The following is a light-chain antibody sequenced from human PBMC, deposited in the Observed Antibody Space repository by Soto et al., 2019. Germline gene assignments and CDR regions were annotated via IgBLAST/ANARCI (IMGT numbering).Light chain of an antibody. CDR2: DAS. CDR3: QQYYGYPWT. CDR1: QSINNR. Sequence: DIQMTQSPFTLSASVGDRVTITCRASQSINNRLAWHQQKPGKAPKVLIYDASNLKSGVPSRFSGSGSGTEFTLTISSLKNDDFATYYCQQYYGYPWTFAQGTKVDIK. J-gene: IGKJ1*01. V-gene: IGKV1-5*01.